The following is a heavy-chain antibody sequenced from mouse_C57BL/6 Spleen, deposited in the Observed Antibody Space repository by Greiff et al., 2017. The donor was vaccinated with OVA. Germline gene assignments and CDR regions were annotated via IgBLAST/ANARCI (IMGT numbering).Heavy chain of an antibody. J-gene: IGHJ2*01. CDR2: IYPGAGDT. D-gene: IGHD1-1*01. Sequence: QVQLQQSGAELVKPGASVTISCKASGYAFSSYWMNWVKQRPGNGLEWIGQIYPGAGDTTYNGKFKGKATLTADKSSSTAYMQLSSLTSEDSAVDFCARRSYSSSPHNFDYWGQGTTLTVSS. CDR1: GYAFSSYW. V-gene: IGHV1-80*01. CDR3: ARRSYSSSPHNFDY.